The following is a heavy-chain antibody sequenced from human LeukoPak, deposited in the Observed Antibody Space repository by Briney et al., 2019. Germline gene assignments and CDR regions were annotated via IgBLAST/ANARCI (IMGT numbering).Heavy chain of an antibody. CDR1: GGSISSSSYY. Sequence: SETLSLTCTVSGGSISSSSYYWGWIRQPPGKGLEWIGSIYYSGSTYYNPSLKSRVTMSVDTSKNQFSLKLSSVTAADTAVYYCARHQHVVGATDYWGQGTLVTVSS. CDR3: ARHQHVVGATDY. V-gene: IGHV4-39*01. CDR2: IYYSGST. J-gene: IGHJ4*02. D-gene: IGHD1-26*01.